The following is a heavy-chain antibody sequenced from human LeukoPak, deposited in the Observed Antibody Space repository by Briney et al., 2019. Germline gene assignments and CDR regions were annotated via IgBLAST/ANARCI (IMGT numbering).Heavy chain of an antibody. Sequence: GGSLRLSCATSGFTFSSYPLHWVRQAPGKGLEWVTLISYDGSKIYYADSVKGRFTISRDNSKNTLYLQMNSLRAEDTAVYYCASIYSSGWSGEAYDIWGQGTMVTVSS. D-gene: IGHD6-19*01. J-gene: IGHJ3*02. CDR2: ISYDGSKI. V-gene: IGHV3-30-3*01. CDR1: GFTFSSYP. CDR3: ASIYSSGWSGEAYDI.